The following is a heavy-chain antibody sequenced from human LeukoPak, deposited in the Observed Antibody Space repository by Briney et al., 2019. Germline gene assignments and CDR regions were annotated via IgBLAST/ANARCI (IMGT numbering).Heavy chain of an antibody. V-gene: IGHV1-46*01. Sequence: ASVKVSCKASGYTFTSHYMHWVRQAPEQGLEWMGIINPSGGSTSYAQKFQGRVTMTRDMFTSTDYMELTSLTSDDTAVYYCARDNSVGETAWWFDPWGQGTLVTVSS. D-gene: IGHD1-26*01. J-gene: IGHJ5*02. CDR1: GYTFTSHY. CDR2: INPSGGST. CDR3: ARDNSVGETAWWFDP.